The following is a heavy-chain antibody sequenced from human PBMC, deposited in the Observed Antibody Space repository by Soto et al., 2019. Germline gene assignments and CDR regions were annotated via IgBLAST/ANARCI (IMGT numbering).Heavy chain of an antibody. J-gene: IGHJ4*02. CDR2: LDEAGTKK. D-gene: IGHD2-8*01. V-gene: IGHV3-7*04. CDR1: GFTFDIYW. CDR3: ARDGFALYARDY. Sequence: EVHLVESGGGLVQPGGSLRLSCAASGFTFDIYWMSWVRQAPGKGLEWVANLDEAGTKKYYGDSVKGRFTISRDSAKNSLYLQMNSLRAEDTAIYYCARDGFALYARDYWGQGTLVTSSS.